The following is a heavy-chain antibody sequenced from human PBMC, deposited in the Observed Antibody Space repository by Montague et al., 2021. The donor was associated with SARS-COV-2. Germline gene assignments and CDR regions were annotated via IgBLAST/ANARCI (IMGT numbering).Heavy chain of an antibody. D-gene: IGHD3-22*01. J-gene: IGHJ4*02. CDR1: GFSLSPSGVG. CDR3: AHYYYDSSGVDY. CDR2: IYWDDDK. Sequence: PALVKPTQTLTLTCTFSGFSLSPSGVGVGWIRQPPGKALEWLALIYWDDDKRFSPSLKSRLTITKDTSKNQVVLTMTNMDPVDTATYYCAHYYYDSSGVDYWGRGTLVTVSS. V-gene: IGHV2-5*02.